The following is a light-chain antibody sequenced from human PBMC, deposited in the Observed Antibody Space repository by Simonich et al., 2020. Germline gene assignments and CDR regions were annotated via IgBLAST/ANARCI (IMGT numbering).Light chain of an antibody. CDR1: SSDVGSYNL. Sequence: QSALTQPASVSASPGQSITISCTGTSSDVGSYNLVSWYQQHPGKAPIRMIYDGSKRPSGVCIRFSGSKSGNTASLTISGLQAEDEADYYCSSYTSSSTLVFGGGTKLTVL. CDR3: SSYTSSSTLV. CDR2: DGS. V-gene: IGLV2-14*02. J-gene: IGLJ3*02.